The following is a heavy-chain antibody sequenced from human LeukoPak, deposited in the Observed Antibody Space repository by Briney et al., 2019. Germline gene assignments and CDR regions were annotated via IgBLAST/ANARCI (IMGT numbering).Heavy chain of an antibody. D-gene: IGHD1-26*01. V-gene: IGHV3-30-3*01. CDR3: ARDPYNGNYGDSYYYYMDV. Sequence: PGGSLRLSCAASGFTFSTYPMHWVRQAPGKGLEWVAVMSFDGDSEYYSDSVRGRFTVSRDNAKSTLYLQMNSLRPEDTAVYFCARDPYNGNYGDSYYYYMDVWGKGTTVTISS. CDR2: MSFDGDSE. J-gene: IGHJ6*03. CDR1: GFTFSTYP.